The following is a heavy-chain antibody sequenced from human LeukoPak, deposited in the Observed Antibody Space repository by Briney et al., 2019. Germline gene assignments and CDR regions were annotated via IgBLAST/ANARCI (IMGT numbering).Heavy chain of an antibody. CDR1: GLTFSSYA. V-gene: IGHV3-66*01. CDR3: ARGVWFDP. J-gene: IGHJ5*02. D-gene: IGHD6-6*01. CDR2: IYSGGST. Sequence: GGSLRLSCAASGLTFSSYAMSWVRQAPGKGLEWVSVIYSGGSTYYADSVKGRFTISRDNSKNTLYLQMNSLRAEDTAVYYCARGVWFDPWGQGTLVTVSS.